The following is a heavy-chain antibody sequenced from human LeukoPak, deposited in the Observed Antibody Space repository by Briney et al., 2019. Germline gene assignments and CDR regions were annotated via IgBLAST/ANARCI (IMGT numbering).Heavy chain of an antibody. J-gene: IGHJ4*02. CDR2: IYTSGST. D-gene: IGHD3-22*01. CDR3: ARRGSSGYYVGY. Sequence: SETLSLTCTVSGGSISIYYWSWIRQPAGKGLEWIGRIYTSGSTYYNPSLKSRVSISVDTSKNHFSLDLSSVTAADTAVYYCARRGSSGYYVGYWGQGTLVTVSS. CDR1: GGSISIYY. V-gene: IGHV4-4*07.